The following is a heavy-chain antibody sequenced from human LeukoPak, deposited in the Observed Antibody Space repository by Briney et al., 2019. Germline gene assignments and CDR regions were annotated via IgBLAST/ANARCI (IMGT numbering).Heavy chain of an antibody. Sequence: SVKVSFKASGYTFTGYYMHWVRQAPGQGLEWMGRIIPIFGTANYAQKFQGRVTITTDESTSTAYMELSSLRSEDTAVYYCARVEVTTGMDVWGKGTTVTVSS. D-gene: IGHD4-11*01. CDR1: GYTFTGYY. CDR3: ARVEVTTGMDV. V-gene: IGHV1-69*05. CDR2: IIPIFGTA. J-gene: IGHJ6*03.